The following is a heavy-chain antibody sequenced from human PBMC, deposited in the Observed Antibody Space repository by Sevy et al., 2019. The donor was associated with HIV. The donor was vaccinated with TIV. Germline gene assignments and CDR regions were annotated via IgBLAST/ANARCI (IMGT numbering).Heavy chain of an antibody. D-gene: IGHD2-21*01. J-gene: IGHJ6*02. V-gene: IGHV3-30*03. CDR3: ATDTRELGGDPFYYYYYGMDV. CDR2: ISYDGSNK. CDR1: GFTFSSYG. Sequence: GGSLRLSCAASGFTFSSYGMHWVRQAPGKGLEWVAVISYDGSNKYYAGSVNGRFTISRDNSKNTLYLQMNSLRAEDTAVYYCATDTRELGGDPFYYYYYGMDVWGQGTTVTVSS.